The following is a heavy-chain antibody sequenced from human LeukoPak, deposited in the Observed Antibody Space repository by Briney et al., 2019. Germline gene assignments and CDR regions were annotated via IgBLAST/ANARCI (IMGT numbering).Heavy chain of an antibody. CDR1: RYTFTGHY. J-gene: IGHJ4*02. Sequence: GASVKVSCKASRYTFTGHYLHWVRQAPGQGLEWMGFINPNNGDTKYSQKFQGRVTMTRDTSISTAYMELSRLSSDDTAVYYCARGQWLVRSDGTMNDYWGQGTLVTVSS. CDR2: INPNNGDT. CDR3: ARGQWLVRSDGTMNDY. D-gene: IGHD6-19*01. V-gene: IGHV1-2*02.